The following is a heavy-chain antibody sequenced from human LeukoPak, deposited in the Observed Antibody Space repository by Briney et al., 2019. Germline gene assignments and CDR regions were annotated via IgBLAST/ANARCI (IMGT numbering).Heavy chain of an antibody. CDR1: GYTFTSYA. Sequence: ASVKVSCKASGYTFTSYAMHWVRQAPGQRLEWMGWINAGNGNTKYSQQFQGRVTITRDTSASTAYMEVSSLRSEDTAVYYCARDRDGVVVHDAFDIWGQGTVVTVSS. CDR2: INAGNGNT. D-gene: IGHD3-3*01. J-gene: IGHJ3*02. V-gene: IGHV1-3*01. CDR3: ARDRDGVVVHDAFDI.